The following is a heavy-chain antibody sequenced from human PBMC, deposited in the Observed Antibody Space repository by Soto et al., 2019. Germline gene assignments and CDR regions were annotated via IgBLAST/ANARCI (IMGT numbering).Heavy chain of an antibody. CDR1: GGSFSGYY. D-gene: IGHD3-10*01. CDR3: ARGLGGSGSYYYYYYYMDV. Sequence: QVQLQQWGAGLLKPSETLSLTCAVYGGSFSGYYWSWIRQPPGKGLEWIGEINHSGSTNYNPSLKSRVTISVDTSKNQLSLKLSSVTAADTAVYYCARGLGGSGSYYYYYYYMDVWGKGTTVTVSS. CDR2: INHSGST. J-gene: IGHJ6*03. V-gene: IGHV4-34*01.